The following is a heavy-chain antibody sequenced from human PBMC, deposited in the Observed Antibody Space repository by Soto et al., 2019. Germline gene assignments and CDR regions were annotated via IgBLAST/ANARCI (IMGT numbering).Heavy chain of an antibody. CDR3: EMSYGDYYYHYGMDV. J-gene: IGHJ6*02. V-gene: IGHV1-69*12. Sequence: QVQLVQSGAEVKKPGSSVKVSCKASGGTFSSYAISWVRQAPGQGLEWMGGIIPIFGTANYAQKFQGRVTITADESTSTGYRARSSLRSEDTAVYYCEMSYGDYYYHYGMDVWGRGTTVTVSS. D-gene: IGHD4-17*01. CDR2: IIPIFGTA. CDR1: GGTFSSYA.